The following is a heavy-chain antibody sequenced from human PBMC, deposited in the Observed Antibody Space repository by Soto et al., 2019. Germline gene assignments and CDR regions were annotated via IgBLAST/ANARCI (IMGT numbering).Heavy chain of an antibody. CDR2: INPSGGST. V-gene: IGHV1-46*01. CDR1: GYTFTSYY. J-gene: IGHJ6*02. D-gene: IGHD2-2*02. CDR3: ARLEVVPAAIKTYYYGMDV. Sequence: ASVKVSCKASGYTFTSYYMHWVRQAPGQGLEWMGIINPSGGSTGYAQKFQGRVTMTRDTSTSTVYMELSSLRSEDTAVYYCARLEVVPAAIKTYYYGMDVWGQGTTVTVSS.